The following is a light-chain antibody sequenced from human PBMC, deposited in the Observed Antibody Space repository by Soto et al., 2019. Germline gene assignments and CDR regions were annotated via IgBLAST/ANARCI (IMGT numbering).Light chain of an antibody. Sequence: QSALTQPAYVSGSPGQSITISCTGTSSDVGRYNYVSWVQHHPGKAPKVMIFDVSNRPSGISNRFSGSKSGNTASLTISGLQAEDEADYYCSSFTTSSTVVFGGGTKLTVL. J-gene: IGLJ3*02. CDR1: SSDVGRYNY. CDR2: DVS. V-gene: IGLV2-14*03. CDR3: SSFTTSSTVV.